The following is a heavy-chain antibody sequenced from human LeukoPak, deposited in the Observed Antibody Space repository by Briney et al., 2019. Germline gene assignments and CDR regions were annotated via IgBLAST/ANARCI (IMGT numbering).Heavy chain of an antibody. J-gene: IGHJ3*02. D-gene: IGHD3-10*01. CDR2: IYYSGST. V-gene: IGHV4-59*11. Sequence: SETLSLTCTVSGGSISRHYWSWIRQPPGKGLEWIGYIYYSGSTNYNPSLKSRVTISVDTSKNQFSLKLSSVTAADTAVYYCARWVYGSGSYYIRAFDIWGQGTMVTVSS. CDR3: ARWVYGSGSYYIRAFDI. CDR1: GGSISRHY.